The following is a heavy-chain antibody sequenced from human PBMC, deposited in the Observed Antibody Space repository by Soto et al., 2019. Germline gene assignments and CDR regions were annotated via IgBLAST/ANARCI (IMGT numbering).Heavy chain of an antibody. J-gene: IGHJ6*02. CDR1: GFTFSSYG. CDR3: AKDRSIQPQFWSGYYYYYYGMDV. CDR2: ISYDGSNK. D-gene: IGHD3-3*01. V-gene: IGHV3-30*18. Sequence: GGSLRLSCAASGFTFSSYGMHWVRQAPGKGLEWVAVISYDGSNKYYADSVKGRFTISRDNSKNTLYLQMNSLRAEDTAVYYCAKDRSIQPQFWSGYYYYYYGMDVWGQGTTVTVSS.